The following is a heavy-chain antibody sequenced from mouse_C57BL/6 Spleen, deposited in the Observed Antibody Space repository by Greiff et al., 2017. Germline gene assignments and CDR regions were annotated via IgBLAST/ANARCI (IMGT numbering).Heavy chain of an antibody. D-gene: IGHD1-1*01. CDR3: ETGDRGTTGGAY. V-gene: IGHV1-69*01. CDR2: IDPSDSYT. J-gene: IGHJ3*01. CDR1: GYTFTSYW. Sequence: QVQLQQPGAELVMPGASVKLSCKASGYTFTSYWMHWVKQRPGQGLEWIGEIDPSDSYTNYNQKFKGKSTLTVDKSSSTAYMQLSSLTSEDSAVYYCETGDRGTTGGAYWGQGTLVTVSA.